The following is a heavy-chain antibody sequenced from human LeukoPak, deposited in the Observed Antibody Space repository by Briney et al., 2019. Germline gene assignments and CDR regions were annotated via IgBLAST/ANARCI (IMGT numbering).Heavy chain of an antibody. V-gene: IGHV3-49*04. D-gene: IGHD6-19*01. CDR3: TRDPYSSGWFDY. CDR2: IRSKAYGGTT. J-gene: IGHJ4*02. CDR1: GFPFSSHG. Sequence: GGSLRLSCAASGFPFSSHGMSWVRQAPGKGLEWAGFIRSKAYGGTTEYAASVKGRFTISRDDSKSIAYLQMNSLKTEDTAVYYCTRDPYSSGWFDYWGQGTLVTVSS.